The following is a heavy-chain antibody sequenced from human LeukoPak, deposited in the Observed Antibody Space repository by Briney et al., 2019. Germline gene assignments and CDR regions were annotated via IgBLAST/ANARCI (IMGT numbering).Heavy chain of an antibody. CDR1: GFTFSSYA. D-gene: IGHD5-18*01. J-gene: IGHJ6*03. V-gene: IGHV3-30*02. Sequence: GSLRLSCAASGFTFSSYAMSWVRQAPGKGLEWVAFIRYDGSNKYYADSVKGRFTISRDNSKNTLYLQMNSLRAEDTAVYYCAKDLNSYGYHYYMDVWGKGTTVTVSS. CDR3: AKDLNSYGYHYYMDV. CDR2: IRYDGSNK.